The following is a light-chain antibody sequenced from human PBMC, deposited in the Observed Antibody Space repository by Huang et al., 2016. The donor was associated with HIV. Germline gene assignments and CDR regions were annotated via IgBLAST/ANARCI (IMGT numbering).Light chain of an antibody. CDR3: QQYNGNLYT. CDR2: TAS. Sequence: DIQMTQSPSTLSASVGDRVTITCRASQTINNWLAWYQQKPGKAPKLLIYTASTLESGVPSRFSGSGSGTEFTLTITSLQPDDFATYYCQQYNGNLYTFGQGTKLEIK. J-gene: IGKJ2*01. V-gene: IGKV1-5*03. CDR1: QTINNW.